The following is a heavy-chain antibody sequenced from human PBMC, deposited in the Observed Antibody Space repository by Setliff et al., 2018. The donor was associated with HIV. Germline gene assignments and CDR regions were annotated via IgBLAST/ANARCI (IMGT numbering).Heavy chain of an antibody. V-gene: IGHV4-4*02. J-gene: IGHJ5*02. Sequence: SETLSLTCAVSGASDISYVWWSWVRQPPGKGLEWIGEVYHTGSTNLNPSLKSRVTISIDKAKNQISLRLTSVTAADTAVYYCARDGSEHYPLEGWLDPWGQGTLVTVSS. CDR1: GASDISYVW. D-gene: IGHD3-3*02. CDR3: ARDGSEHYPLEGWLDP. CDR2: VYHTGST.